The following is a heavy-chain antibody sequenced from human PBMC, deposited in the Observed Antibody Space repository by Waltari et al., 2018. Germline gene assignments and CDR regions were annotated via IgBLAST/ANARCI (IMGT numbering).Heavy chain of an antibody. Sequence: EVQLLESGGGLIQPGGSLRLSCAASGFTFSRYAINWVRPAPGKGLEWVSGISTSGGTTYYADSVKGRFTISRDNAKNSLYLQMNSLRAEDTAVYYCAREQYYYYYGMDVWGQGTTVTVSS. CDR2: ISTSGGTT. V-gene: IGHV3-23*01. CDR1: GFTFSRYA. J-gene: IGHJ6*02. CDR3: AREQYYYYYGMDV.